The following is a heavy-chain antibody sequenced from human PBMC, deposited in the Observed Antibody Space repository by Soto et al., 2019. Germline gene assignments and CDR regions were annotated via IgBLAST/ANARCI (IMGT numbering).Heavy chain of an antibody. CDR2: IYYSGST. D-gene: IGHD6-6*01. Sequence: PSETLSLTCTVSGGSISSYYWSWIRQPPGKGLEWIGYIYYSGSTNYNPSLKSRVTISVDTSKNQFSLKLSSVTAADTAVYYCARTIAARNPYYYYGMDVWGQGTTVT. CDR3: ARTIAARNPYYYYGMDV. V-gene: IGHV4-59*01. CDR1: GGSISSYY. J-gene: IGHJ6*02.